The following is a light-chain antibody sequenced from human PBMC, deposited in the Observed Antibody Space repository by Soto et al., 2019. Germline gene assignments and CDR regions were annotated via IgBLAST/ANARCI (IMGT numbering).Light chain of an antibody. Sequence: QSVLTQPPSASGSPGQSVTISCTGTSSDVGGYNYVSWYQHHPGKAPKLMIYAVTNRPSGISNRFSGSKSGNTASLTISGVQAEDEADYYCNSYTTSSTLVFGTGTKLTVL. CDR3: NSYTTSSTLV. CDR1: SSDVGGYNY. CDR2: AVT. V-gene: IGLV2-14*01. J-gene: IGLJ1*01.